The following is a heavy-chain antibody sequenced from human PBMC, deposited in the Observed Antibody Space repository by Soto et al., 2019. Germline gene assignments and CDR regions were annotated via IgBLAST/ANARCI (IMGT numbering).Heavy chain of an antibody. CDR1: GYTFTSYA. Sequence: ASVKVSCKASGYTFTSYAMHWVRQAPGQRLEWMGWINAGNGNTKYSQKFQGRVTITRDTSASTAYMELSSLRSEDTAVYYCARDGVSGSCWPDAFDIWGQGRMVTV. D-gene: IGHD1-26*01. CDR2: INAGNGNT. CDR3: ARDGVSGSCWPDAFDI. V-gene: IGHV1-3*01. J-gene: IGHJ3*02.